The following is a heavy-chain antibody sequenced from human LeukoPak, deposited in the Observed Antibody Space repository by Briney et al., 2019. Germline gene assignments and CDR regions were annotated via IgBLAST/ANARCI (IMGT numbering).Heavy chain of an antibody. J-gene: IGHJ4*02. CDR1: GFTFSTYA. Sequence: GGSLRLSCAASGFTFSTYAMTWVRQAPGKWLEWVSTIRGDGDRTYYADSVKGRFIISRDNSKNKLYLQLSTLRAEDTAVYYCAKDQADGYTNYGDYWGQGTLVTVSS. CDR3: AKDQADGYTNYGDY. V-gene: IGHV3-23*01. D-gene: IGHD5-24*01. CDR2: IRGDGDRT.